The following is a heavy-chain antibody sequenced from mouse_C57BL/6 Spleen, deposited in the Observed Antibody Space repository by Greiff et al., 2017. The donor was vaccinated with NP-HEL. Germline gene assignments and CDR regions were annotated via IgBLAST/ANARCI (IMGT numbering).Heavy chain of an antibody. D-gene: IGHD1-1*01. Sequence: QVQLKQSGPGLVQPSQSLSITCTVSGFSLTSYGVHWVRQSPGKGLEWLGVIWSGGSTDYNAAFISRLSISKDNSKSQVIFKMNSLQADDTAIYYCARATVVAHYAMDYWGQGTSVTVSS. V-gene: IGHV2-2*01. CDR2: IWSGGST. CDR3: ARATVVAHYAMDY. CDR1: GFSLTSYG. J-gene: IGHJ4*01.